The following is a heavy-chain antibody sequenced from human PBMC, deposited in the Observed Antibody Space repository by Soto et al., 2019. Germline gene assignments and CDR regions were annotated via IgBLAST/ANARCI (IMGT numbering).Heavy chain of an antibody. CDR2: ISAYNGNT. V-gene: IGHV1-18*04. D-gene: IGHD6-19*01. CDR1: GYTFTSYG. CDR3: ARHIDSGSRLKWFDP. J-gene: IGHJ5*02. Sequence: ASVKVSCKASGYTFTSYGISWVRQAPGQGLEWMGWISAYNGNTNYAQKLQGRVTMTTDTSTSTAYMELRSLRSDDTAVYYCARHIDSGSRLKWFDPWGQGTLLTSPQ.